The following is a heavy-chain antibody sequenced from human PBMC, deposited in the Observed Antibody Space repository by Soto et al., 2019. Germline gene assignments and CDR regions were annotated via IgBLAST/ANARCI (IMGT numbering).Heavy chain of an antibody. D-gene: IGHD6-6*01. J-gene: IGHJ6*02. Sequence: GASVKVSCKASGYTFTSYAMHWVRQPPGQRLEWMGWINAGNGNTKYSQKFQGRVTITRDTSASTAYMELSSLRSEDTAVYYCATSIAARPPYYYYGMDVWGQGTTVTVSS. CDR1: GYTFTSYA. CDR3: ATSIAARPPYYYYGMDV. CDR2: INAGNGNT. V-gene: IGHV1-3*01.